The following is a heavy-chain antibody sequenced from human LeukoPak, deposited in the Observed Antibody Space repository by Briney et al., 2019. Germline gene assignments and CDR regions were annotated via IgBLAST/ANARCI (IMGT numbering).Heavy chain of an antibody. CDR2: IYYSGST. D-gene: IGHD6-13*01. J-gene: IGHJ4*02. CDR1: GGSISSYY. CDR3: ARGDAAAAGTLFDY. Sequence: PSETLSLTCTVSGGSISSYYWSWIRQPPGKGLEWIGHIYYSGSTNYNPSLKSRVTISVDTSKNQFSLKLSSVTAADTAVYYCARGDAAAAGTLFDYWGQGTLVTVSS. V-gene: IGHV4-59*01.